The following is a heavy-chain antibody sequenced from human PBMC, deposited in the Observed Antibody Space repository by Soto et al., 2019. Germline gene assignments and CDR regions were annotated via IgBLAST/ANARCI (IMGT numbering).Heavy chain of an antibody. J-gene: IGHJ6*02. CDR2: MNPNSGNT. D-gene: IGHD6-13*01. CDR1: GYTFTSYD. V-gene: IGHV1-8*01. CDR3: AREVKGSMDV. Sequence: ASVKVSCKASGYTFTSYDINWVRQATGQGPEWMGWMNPNSGNTGYARKFQGRVTMTRNTSISTAYMELSSLRSEDTAVYYCAREVKGSMDVWGQGTTVTVSS.